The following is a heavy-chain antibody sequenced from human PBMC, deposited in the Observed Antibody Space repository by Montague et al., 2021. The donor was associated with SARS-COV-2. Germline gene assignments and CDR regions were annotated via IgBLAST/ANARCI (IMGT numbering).Heavy chain of an antibody. Sequence: SETLSLTCTVSGGSISSPDYYWGWIRPSPGQGLEWIGSISYAGRTYYNPSLRSRVSFSMYTSQNNFSLSLNSVTAAATSVYFCASQFPSYCSTNTCYPYYFDVWGQGALVTVSS. CDR1: GGSISSPDYY. CDR3: ASQFPSYCSTNTCYPYYFDV. CDR2: ISYAGRT. J-gene: IGHJ4*02. D-gene: IGHD2-2*01. V-gene: IGHV4-39*02.